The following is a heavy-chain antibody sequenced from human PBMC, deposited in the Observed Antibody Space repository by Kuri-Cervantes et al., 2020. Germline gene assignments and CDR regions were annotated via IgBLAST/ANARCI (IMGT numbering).Heavy chain of an antibody. CDR2: ISSSGSTI. Sequence: GGSLRLSCAASGFTFSSYEMNWVRQAPGKGLEWVSYISSSGSTIYYADSVKGRFTISRDNAKNSLYLQMNSLRAEDTADYYCARGYCGYDGGNYWGQGTLVTVSS. CDR3: ARGYCGYDGGNY. D-gene: IGHD5-12*01. CDR1: GFTFSSYE. J-gene: IGHJ4*02. V-gene: IGHV3-48*03.